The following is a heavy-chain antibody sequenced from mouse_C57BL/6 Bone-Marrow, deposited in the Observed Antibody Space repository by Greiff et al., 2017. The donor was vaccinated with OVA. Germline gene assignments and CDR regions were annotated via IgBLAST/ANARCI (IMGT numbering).Heavy chain of an antibody. CDR1: GYTFTSYW. D-gene: IGHD1-1*02. CDR2: IHPNSGST. Sequence: QVQLQQPGAELVKPGASVKLSCKASGYTFTSYWMHWVKQRPGQGLEWIGMIHPNSGSTNYNEKFKSKATLTVDKSSSTAYMQLSSLTSEYSAVYYCARWGYGAWFAYWGQGTLVTVSA. CDR3: ARWGYGAWFAY. V-gene: IGHV1-64*01. J-gene: IGHJ3*01.